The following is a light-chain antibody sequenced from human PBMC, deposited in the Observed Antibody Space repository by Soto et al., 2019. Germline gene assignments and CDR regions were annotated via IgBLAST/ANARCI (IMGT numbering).Light chain of an antibody. CDR2: DVG. CDR3: NSYRTVSTYV. CDR1: SSDIGGYNF. V-gene: IGLV2-14*01. Sequence: QSALTQPASVSGSPGQSITIACTGTSSDIGGYNFVSWYQQHPGQAPKLLIYDVGNRPSGVSNRFSGSKSGNTASLTISGLQAEDEAHYYCNSYRTVSTYVFGTGTKVTVL. J-gene: IGLJ1*01.